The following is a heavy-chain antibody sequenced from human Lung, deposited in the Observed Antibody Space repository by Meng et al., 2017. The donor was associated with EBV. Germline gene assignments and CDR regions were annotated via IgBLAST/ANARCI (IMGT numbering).Heavy chain of an antibody. CDR2: IYYTGRT. CDR1: GGSIYSADLY. Sequence: QVLLQVSGLGLVKPSQILSLTCTGSGGSIYSADLYRRWIRQAPGTGLEWIGYIYYTGRTYHSTSLKSRVTISMDMSKNQFSLRLSSVTAADSAVYYCARNSYFDYWGQGTLVTVSS. J-gene: IGHJ4*02. CDR3: ARNSYFDY. V-gene: IGHV4-30-4*01.